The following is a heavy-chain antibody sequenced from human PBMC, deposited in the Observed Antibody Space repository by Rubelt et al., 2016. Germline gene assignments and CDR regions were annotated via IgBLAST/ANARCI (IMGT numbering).Heavy chain of an antibody. CDR3: AKVIWFGELFQFDY. J-gene: IGHJ4*02. CDR1: GFTFSSYA. V-gene: IGHV3-23*01. CDR2: ISGSGGST. Sequence: EVQLLESGGGLVQPGGSLRLSCAASGFTFSSYAMSWVRQAPGKGLEWVSAISGSGGSTYYADAVKGRFTISRDKSKKTCDLKMTSRRAEETAVYYGAKVIWFGELFQFDYWGQGTLVTVSS. D-gene: IGHD3-10*01.